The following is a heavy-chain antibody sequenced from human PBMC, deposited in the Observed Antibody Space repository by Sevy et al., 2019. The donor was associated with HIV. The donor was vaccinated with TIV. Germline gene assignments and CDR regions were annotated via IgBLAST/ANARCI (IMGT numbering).Heavy chain of an antibody. V-gene: IGHV3-21*01. Sequence: AGSLRLSCAASGFIFSNYNMKWVHQAPGKELEWVSSIGSNSHDIYYADSVKGRFTISRDNAKNSLYLQMNSLRAEDTAVYYCASKMELLVPDYWGQGTLVTVSS. CDR2: IGSNSHDI. D-gene: IGHD2-21*02. J-gene: IGHJ4*02. CDR1: GFIFSNYN. CDR3: ASKMELLVPDY.